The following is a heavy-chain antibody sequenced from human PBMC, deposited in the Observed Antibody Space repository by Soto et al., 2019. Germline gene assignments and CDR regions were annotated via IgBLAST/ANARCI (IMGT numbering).Heavy chain of an antibody. V-gene: IGHV3-23*01. D-gene: IGHD4-4*01. Sequence: GGSLRLSCAASGFTFSSYAMSWVRQAPGKGLEWVSAISGSGGSTYYADSVKGRFTISRDNSKNTLYLQMNSLRAEDTAVYYCAKDHKSTVITDRVVNYYYYGMDVWGQGTTVTVSS. CDR1: GFTFSSYA. J-gene: IGHJ6*02. CDR3: AKDHKSTVITDRVVNYYYYGMDV. CDR2: ISGSGGST.